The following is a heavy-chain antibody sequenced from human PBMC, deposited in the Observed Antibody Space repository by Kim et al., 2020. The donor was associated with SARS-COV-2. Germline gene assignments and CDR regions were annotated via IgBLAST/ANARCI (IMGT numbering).Heavy chain of an antibody. CDR3: ARGMRGYDC. V-gene: IGHV5-51*01. Sequence: SYTRYSPSFQGQVTISADKSISTAYLQWNSLKASDTAMYYCARGMRGYDCWGQGTLVTVSS. J-gene: IGHJ4*02. D-gene: IGHD5-12*01. CDR2: SYT.